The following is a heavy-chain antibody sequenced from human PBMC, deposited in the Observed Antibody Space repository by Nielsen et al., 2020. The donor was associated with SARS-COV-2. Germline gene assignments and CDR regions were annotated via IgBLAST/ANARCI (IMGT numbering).Heavy chain of an antibody. CDR3: AKALGGYYYPDY. D-gene: IGHD3-10*01. V-gene: IGHV3-30*04. CDR1: GFTFSAYA. J-gene: IGHJ4*02. Sequence: GGSLRLSCAASGFTFSAYAVHWVRQAPGRGLEWVAVISYDGSNKYYADSVKGRFTISRDNSKNTLYLQMNSLRAEDTAVYYCAKALGGYYYPDYWGQGTLVTVSS. CDR2: ISYDGSNK.